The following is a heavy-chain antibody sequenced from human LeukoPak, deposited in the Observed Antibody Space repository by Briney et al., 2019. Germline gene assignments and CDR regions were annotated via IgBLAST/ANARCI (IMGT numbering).Heavy chain of an antibody. CDR1: GFTFSSYS. J-gene: IGHJ4*02. CDR2: ISSSSSTI. Sequence: GGSLRLSCAASGFTFSSYSMNWVRQAPGKGLEWVSYISSSSSTIYYADSVKGRFTISRDNAKNSLYLQMNSLRDDDTAVYYCARGRSGFYFDYWGLGTLVTVSS. V-gene: IGHV3-48*02. D-gene: IGHD3-22*01. CDR3: ARGRSGFYFDY.